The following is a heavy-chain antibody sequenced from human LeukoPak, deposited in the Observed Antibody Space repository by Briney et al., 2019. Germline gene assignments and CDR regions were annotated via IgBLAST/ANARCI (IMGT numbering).Heavy chain of an antibody. CDR3: TTRLRYFDWTIYDFDY. J-gene: IGHJ4*02. CDR1: GFTFSDAW. Sequence: GGSLRLSCAASGFTFSDAWMSWVRQAPGKGLEWVGRIKSKTDGGTTDYAAPVKGRFTISRDDSKNTLYLQMNSLKTEDTAVYYCTTRLRYFDWTIYDFDYWGQGTLVTVSS. D-gene: IGHD3-9*01. CDR2: IKSKTDGGTT. V-gene: IGHV3-15*01.